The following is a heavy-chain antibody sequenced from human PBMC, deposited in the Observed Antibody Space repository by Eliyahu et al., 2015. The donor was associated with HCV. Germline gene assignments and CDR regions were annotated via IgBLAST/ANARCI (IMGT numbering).Heavy chain of an antibody. Sequence: EVQLVESGGSLVQPGGSLRLSCAASGFTFSNHYMNWVRQAPGKGLEGVANIKGDATETFYADSVKGRFTVSRDNDKNLVFLQIYSLRAEDTAMYYCARENMIEVGGFDIWGQGTMVTVSS. D-gene: IGHD3-22*01. CDR3: ARENMIEVGGFDI. V-gene: IGHV3-7*01. J-gene: IGHJ3*02. CDR2: IKGDATET. CDR1: GFTFSNHY.